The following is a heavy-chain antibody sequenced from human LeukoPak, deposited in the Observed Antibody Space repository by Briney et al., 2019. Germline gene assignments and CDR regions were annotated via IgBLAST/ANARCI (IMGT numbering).Heavy chain of an antibody. CDR1: GGSISSYY. CDR3: ASNGPHYYDKSGYLDS. Sequence: PSETLSLTCTVSGGSISSYYWSWIRQPPGKGLEWIGNIDYSRDTNYNPSLRSRVTILVDKSRNQFSLKLNSVTAADTAVYYCASNGPHYYDKSGYLDSWGQGTLVTVSS. D-gene: IGHD3-22*01. J-gene: IGHJ4*02. CDR2: IDYSRDT. V-gene: IGHV4-59*03.